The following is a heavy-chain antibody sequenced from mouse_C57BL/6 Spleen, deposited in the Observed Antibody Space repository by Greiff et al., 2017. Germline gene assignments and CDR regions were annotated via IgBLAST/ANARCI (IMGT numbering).Heavy chain of an antibody. Sequence: VQLKQSGPELVKPGASVKISCKASGYSFTGYYMNWVKQSPEKSLEWIGEINPSTGGTTYNQKFKAKATLTVDKSSSTAYMQLKSLTSEDSAVYYCARWAYGSSPVRYFDYWGQGTTLTVSS. D-gene: IGHD1-1*01. J-gene: IGHJ2*01. V-gene: IGHV1-42*01. CDR3: ARWAYGSSPVRYFDY. CDR1: GYSFTGYY. CDR2: INPSTGGT.